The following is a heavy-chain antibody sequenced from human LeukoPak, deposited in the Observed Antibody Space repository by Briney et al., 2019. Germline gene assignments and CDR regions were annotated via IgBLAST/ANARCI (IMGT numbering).Heavy chain of an antibody. Sequence: ASVKVSCKVSGYTPTELSMHWVRQAPGKGLEWMGGFDPEDGETIYAQKFQGRVTMTEDTSTDTAYMELSSLRSEDTAVYYCASYCSSTSCYQPGGFDPWGQGTLVTVSS. V-gene: IGHV1-24*01. CDR2: FDPEDGET. CDR3: ASYCSSTSCYQPGGFDP. CDR1: GYTPTELS. D-gene: IGHD2-2*01. J-gene: IGHJ5*02.